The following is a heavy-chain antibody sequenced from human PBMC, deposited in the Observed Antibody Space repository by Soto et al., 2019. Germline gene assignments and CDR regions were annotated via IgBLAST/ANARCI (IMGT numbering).Heavy chain of an antibody. V-gene: IGHV2-5*02. Sequence: QITLKESGPTVVRPTQTLTVTCAFSGFSLSNSGVGVNWIRQPPGKALEWLGIIYWDDDKRYSPSLRGSLTITKDTANTQVVLTLSNVDPEATGTYFCARLPDWWGQGTLVTVSS. D-gene: IGHD3-9*01. CDR3: ARLPDW. CDR2: IYWDDDK. CDR1: GFSLSNSGVG. J-gene: IGHJ1*01.